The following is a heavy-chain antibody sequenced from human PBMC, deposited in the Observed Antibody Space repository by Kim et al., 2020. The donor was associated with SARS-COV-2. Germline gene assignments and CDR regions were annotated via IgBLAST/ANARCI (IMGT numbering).Heavy chain of an antibody. CDR2: GSAN. Sequence: GSANYFVDSVKGRFTISRDNAKNSLSLQMNSLRVDDTAVYYCVRGGDCDYWGQGTLVTVSS. J-gene: IGHJ4*02. CDR3: VRGGDCDY. D-gene: IGHD4-17*01. V-gene: IGHV3-7*01.